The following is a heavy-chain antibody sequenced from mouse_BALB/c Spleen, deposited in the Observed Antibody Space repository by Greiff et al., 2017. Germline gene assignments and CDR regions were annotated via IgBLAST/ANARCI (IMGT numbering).Heavy chain of an antibody. CDR2: ISNGGGST. J-gene: IGHJ4*01. Sequence: DVKLVESGGGLVQPGGSLKLSCAASGFTFSSYTMSWVRQTPEKRLEWVAYISNGGGSTYYPDTVKGRFTISRDNAKNTLYLQMSSLKSEDTAMYYCARKDYDRDYAMDYWGQGTSVTVSS. V-gene: IGHV5-12-2*01. D-gene: IGHD1-1*01. CDR3: ARKDYDRDYAMDY. CDR1: GFTFSSYT.